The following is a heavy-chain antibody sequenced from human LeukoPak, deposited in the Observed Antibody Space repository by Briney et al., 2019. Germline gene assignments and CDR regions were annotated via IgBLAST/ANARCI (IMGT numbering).Heavy chain of an antibody. V-gene: IGHV3-23*01. CDR2: ISNSGDGT. Sequence: PGGSLRLSCAASGFTFSTYAMSWVRQAPGEGLQWVSGISNSGDGTYYLDSVKGRFTISRDNSKNTLHLQMSSLRAEDTALYYCVKDRCDRATCPEVWGQGTLVTVSS. CDR3: VKDRCDRATCPEV. CDR1: GFTFSTYA. J-gene: IGHJ4*02. D-gene: IGHD2-21*01.